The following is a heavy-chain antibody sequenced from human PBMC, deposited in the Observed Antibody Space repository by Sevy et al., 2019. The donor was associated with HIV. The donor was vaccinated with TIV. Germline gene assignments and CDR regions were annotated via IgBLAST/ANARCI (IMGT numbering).Heavy chain of an antibody. CDR2: INPSGGST. CDR3: AIGMTPVGMDV. CDR1: GYTFTSYY. Sequence: ASVKVSCKASGYTFTSYYMHWVRQAPGQGLEWMGIINPSGGSTSYAQKFQGRVTMTRDTSTSTVYMGLSSLRSEDTAVYYCAIGMTPVGMDVWGQGTTVTVSS. J-gene: IGHJ6*02. V-gene: IGHV1-46*01.